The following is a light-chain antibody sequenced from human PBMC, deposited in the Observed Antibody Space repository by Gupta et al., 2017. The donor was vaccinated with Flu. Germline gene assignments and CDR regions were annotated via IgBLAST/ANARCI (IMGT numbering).Light chain of an antibody. Sequence: QSALTQPASVSGSPGQSITISCTGGNSDVGNYNLVSWYQQHPGKAPKLMIYEVSKRPSGVSNRFSGSKSGNTASLTISGLQTEDEADYYCCSYAGSGSFVVLGGGTKLTVL. CDR2: EVS. V-gene: IGLV2-23*02. J-gene: IGLJ2*01. CDR1: NSDVGNYNL. CDR3: CSYAGSGSFVV.